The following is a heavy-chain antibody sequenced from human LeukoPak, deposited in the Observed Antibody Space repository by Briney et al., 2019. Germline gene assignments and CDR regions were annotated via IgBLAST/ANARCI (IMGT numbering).Heavy chain of an antibody. V-gene: IGHV1-2*02. J-gene: IGHJ4*02. Sequence: ASVKVSCKASGYTFTGYFIHWVRQAPGQGLEWMGWINPNSGDTNYAQKFQGKVTMTRDTSISTAYMELNRLRSDDTAVYYCAMTDLTYYFDYWGQGTLVTVSS. CDR2: INPNSGDT. CDR3: AMTDLTYYFDY. D-gene: IGHD2-21*02. CDR1: GYTFTGYF.